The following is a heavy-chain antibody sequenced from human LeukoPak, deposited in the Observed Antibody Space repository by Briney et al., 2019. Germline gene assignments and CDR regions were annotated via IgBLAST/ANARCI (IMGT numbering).Heavy chain of an antibody. V-gene: IGHV5-51*01. D-gene: IGHD2-15*01. CDR3: ARGYCSGGSCYSGLGPYNWFDP. J-gene: IGHJ5*02. CDR2: IYPGDSDT. CDR1: GYSFTSYW. Sequence: GESLKISCKGSGYSFTSYWIGWVRHMPGKGLEWMGIIYPGDSDTRYSPSFQGQVTISADKSISTAYLQWSSLKASDTAMYYCARGYCSGGSCYSGLGPYNWFDPWGQGTLVTVSS.